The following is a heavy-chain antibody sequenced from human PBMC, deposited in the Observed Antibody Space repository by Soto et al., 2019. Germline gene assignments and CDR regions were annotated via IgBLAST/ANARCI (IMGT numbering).Heavy chain of an antibody. Sequence: GGSLRLSCAASGFTFSSYSMNWVRQAPGKGLEWVSSISSSSSYIYYADSVKGRFTISRDNAKNSLYLQMNSLRAEDTAVYYCARDWEPDYGDYWVLNYWGQGTLVTVSS. D-gene: IGHD4-17*01. CDR1: GFTFSSYS. CDR2: ISSSSSYI. V-gene: IGHV3-21*01. J-gene: IGHJ4*02. CDR3: ARDWEPDYGDYWVLNY.